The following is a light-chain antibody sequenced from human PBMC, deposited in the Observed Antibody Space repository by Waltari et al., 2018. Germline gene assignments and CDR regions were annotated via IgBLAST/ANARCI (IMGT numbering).Light chain of an antibody. CDR2: DVT. J-gene: IGLJ1*01. V-gene: IGLV2-23*02. Sequence: QYALTQPASVSGSPGQSITISCTGTSSDVGSYNHVSWYQQYPGKVPKLLIYDVTKRPSGVSNRFSGFKSGNTASLTISGLQAEDEADYYCCSYAGSSRGVFGTGTKVTV. CDR1: SSDVGSYNH. CDR3: CSYAGSSRGV.